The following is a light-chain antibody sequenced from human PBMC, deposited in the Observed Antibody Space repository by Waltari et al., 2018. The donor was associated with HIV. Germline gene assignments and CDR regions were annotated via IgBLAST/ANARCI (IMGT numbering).Light chain of an antibody. Sequence: QSVLTQPPSASGTPGQRVTISWSGSSSHLEFNYVYWYQQVPGTAPKLLIYKNDQWPSGVPDRFSASKSGTSASLVISGLRSEDEADYYCAAWDDRLSGRVFGTGTRVTVL. CDR3: AAWDDRLSGRV. V-gene: IGLV1-47*01. CDR2: KND. CDR1: SSHLEFNY. J-gene: IGLJ1*01.